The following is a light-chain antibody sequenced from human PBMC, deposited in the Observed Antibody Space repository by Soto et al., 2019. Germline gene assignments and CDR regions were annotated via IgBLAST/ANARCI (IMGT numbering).Light chain of an antibody. CDR2: GAS. CDR3: QQYDNYPLT. Sequence: IQLTKSPSSLSAYVGDRVTITCRASQDISTALAWYQQKPGKPPKVLIYGASTLENGVPSRFIGSGSGTDFTLTISCLQSEDFATYYCQQYDNYPLTFCGGGNVDVK. CDR1: QDISTA. J-gene: IGKJ4*01. V-gene: IGKV1D-13*01.